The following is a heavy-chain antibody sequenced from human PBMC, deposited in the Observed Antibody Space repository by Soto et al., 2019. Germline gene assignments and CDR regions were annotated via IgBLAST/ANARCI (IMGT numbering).Heavy chain of an antibody. CDR3: ARDISAYCGGDCYSFVY. Sequence: ASVKVSCKASGYTFTSYYMHWVRQAPGQALEWMGIINPSGGSTSYAQKFQGRVTMTRDTSTSTVYMELSSLRSEDTAVYYCARDISAYCGGDCYSFVYWGQGTLVTVSS. CDR1: GYTFTSYY. V-gene: IGHV1-46*01. D-gene: IGHD2-21*02. CDR2: INPSGGST. J-gene: IGHJ4*02.